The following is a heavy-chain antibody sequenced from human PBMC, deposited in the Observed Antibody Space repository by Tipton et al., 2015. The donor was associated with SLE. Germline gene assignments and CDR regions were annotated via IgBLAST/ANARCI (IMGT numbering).Heavy chain of an antibody. CDR3: ARLSSGTGDFEH. CDR1: GVSMSSYY. CDR2: IYYSGST. Sequence: LRLSCTVSGVSMSSYYWTWIRQPPGKGLEWIGYIYYSGSTNYNPSLKSRVTMSVDTSKRQFSLKLSSVTAADTAVYYCARLSSGTGDFEHWGQGTLVVVSS. J-gene: IGHJ4*02. D-gene: IGHD7-27*01. V-gene: IGHV4-59*08.